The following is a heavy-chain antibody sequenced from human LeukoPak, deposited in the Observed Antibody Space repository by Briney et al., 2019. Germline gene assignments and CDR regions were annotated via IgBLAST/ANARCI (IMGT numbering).Heavy chain of an antibody. CDR2: ISSSSSYI. J-gene: IGHJ6*03. CDR1: GFTFSSYS. CDR3: ARDGIVVVPAAIRGAYYYYYMDV. Sequence: PGGSLRLSCAASGFTFSSYSMNWVRQARGKGLEWVSSISSSSSYIYYADSVKGRFTISRDNAKNSLYLQMNSLRAEDTAVYYCARDGIVVVPAAIRGAYYYYYMDVRGKGTTVTVSS. D-gene: IGHD2-2*02. V-gene: IGHV3-21*01.